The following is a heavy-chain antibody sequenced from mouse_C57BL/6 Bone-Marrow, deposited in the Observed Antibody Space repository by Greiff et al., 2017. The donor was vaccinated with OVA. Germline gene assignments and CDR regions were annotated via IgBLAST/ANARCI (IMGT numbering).Heavy chain of an antibody. CDR3: SRETIYYGYFPFAY. J-gene: IGHJ3*01. V-gene: IGHV1-52*01. CDR1: GYTFTSYW. Sequence: QVQLQQPGAELVRPGSSVKLSCKASGYTFTSYWMHWVKQRPIQGLEWIGNIDPSDSETHYNQKFKDKATLTVDKSSSTAYMQLSSLTSEDSAVYYGSRETIYYGYFPFAYWGQGTLVTVSA. D-gene: IGHD2-3*01. CDR2: IDPSDSET.